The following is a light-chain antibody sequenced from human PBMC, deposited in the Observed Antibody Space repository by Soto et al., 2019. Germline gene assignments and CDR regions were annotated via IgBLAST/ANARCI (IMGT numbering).Light chain of an antibody. CDR3: QQYGSSPPT. V-gene: IGKV3-20*01. CDR1: QSVSSSY. Sequence: EIVLTQSPGTLSLSPGERATLSCRASQSVSSSYLAWYQQKPGQAPRLLIYGASSRATGIPDRFSGSGSGTDFTLTISRLEPEDFAVYYCQQYGSSPPTLGRGTKVEIK. CDR2: GAS. J-gene: IGKJ4*01.